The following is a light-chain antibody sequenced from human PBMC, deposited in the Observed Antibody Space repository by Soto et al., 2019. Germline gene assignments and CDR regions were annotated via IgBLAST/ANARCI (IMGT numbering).Light chain of an antibody. V-gene: IGKV3D-15*01. Sequence: EIVMTQSPATLSVPPGERATLSCTASQSFGSDLAWYQQKPGKAPRLVIYVIFTRATGVPARMSGSGSGTEFTLSISSRQSEDFAVYYCQQYNNSPRTFGQGTKGDNK. CDR3: QQYNNSPRT. CDR2: VIF. J-gene: IGKJ1*01. CDR1: QSFGSD.